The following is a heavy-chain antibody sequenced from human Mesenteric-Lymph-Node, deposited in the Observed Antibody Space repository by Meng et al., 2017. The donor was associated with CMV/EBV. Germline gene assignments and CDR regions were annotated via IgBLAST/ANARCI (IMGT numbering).Heavy chain of an antibody. Sequence: LSCAASGFTFSIYAMPWVRQVPGEGLEWVAVISYDGSNQYYADSVKGRFTISRDNSKNTLYLQMNSLRAEDTAVYYCARDPGSGFDYWGQGTLVTVSS. CDR2: ISYDGSNQ. J-gene: IGHJ4*02. V-gene: IGHV3-30*04. CDR3: ARDPGSGFDY. D-gene: IGHD3-10*01. CDR1: GFTFSIYA.